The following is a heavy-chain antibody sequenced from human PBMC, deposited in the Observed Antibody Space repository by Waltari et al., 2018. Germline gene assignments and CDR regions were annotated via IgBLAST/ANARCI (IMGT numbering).Heavy chain of an antibody. Sequence: QVQLVESGVGVVQPGRSLGLSCAASEFTLSSYAMHWVRQAPGKGLEWVAVISYNERNIYYVDSVKGRFTISRDNSQKMLYLQMNSLRAEDTAVYYCARDYCDRTNCHGMDVWGRGTTVTVSS. CDR1: EFTLSSYA. V-gene: IGHV3-30*04. J-gene: IGHJ6*02. D-gene: IGHD3-22*01. CDR3: ARDYCDRTNCHGMDV. CDR2: ISYNERNI.